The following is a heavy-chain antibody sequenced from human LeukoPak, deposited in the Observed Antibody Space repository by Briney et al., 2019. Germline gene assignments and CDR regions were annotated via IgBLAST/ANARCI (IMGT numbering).Heavy chain of an antibody. CDR3: ARVPAGDYVWGSYDY. CDR1: GFTFSSYA. V-gene: IGHV3-64*01. Sequence: GGSLRLSCAASGFTFSSYAMHWVRQAPGKGLEYVSAISSNGGSTYYANSVKGRFTISRDNSKNTLYLQMGSLRAEDMAVYYCARVPAGDYVWGSYDYWGQGTLVTVSS. D-gene: IGHD3-16*01. J-gene: IGHJ4*02. CDR2: ISSNGGST.